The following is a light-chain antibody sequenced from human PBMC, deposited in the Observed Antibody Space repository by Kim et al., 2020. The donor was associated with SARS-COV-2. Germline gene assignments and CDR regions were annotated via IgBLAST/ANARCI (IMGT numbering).Light chain of an antibody. V-gene: IGKV3D-7*01. CDR1: QSVSSSY. CDR3: QQDYNFT. Sequence: PGERVTLSCRASQSVSSSYLTWYQQNPGQAPRLLIYGASTRATSIPARFSGSGSGTDFTLTISSLQPEDFAGYYCQQDYNFTFGQATKLEIK. CDR2: GAS. J-gene: IGKJ2*01.